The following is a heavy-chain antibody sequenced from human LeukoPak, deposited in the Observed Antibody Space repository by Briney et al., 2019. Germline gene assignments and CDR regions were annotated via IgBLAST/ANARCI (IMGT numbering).Heavy chain of an antibody. Sequence: KPGGSLRLSCAASGFSFSSYGMHWVRQAPGKGLEWVGRIKSKTDGGTTDYAAPVKGRFTISRDDSSDTLYLQMNSLKTEDTAVYYCTSDLNYYDLGRRNSPWGQGTLVTVSS. J-gene: IGHJ5*02. CDR2: IKSKTDGGTT. V-gene: IGHV3-15*01. CDR3: TSDLNYYDLGRRNSP. CDR1: GFSFSSYG. D-gene: IGHD3-10*01.